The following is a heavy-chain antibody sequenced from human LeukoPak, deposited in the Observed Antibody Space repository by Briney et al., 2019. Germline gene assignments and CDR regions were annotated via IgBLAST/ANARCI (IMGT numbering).Heavy chain of an antibody. V-gene: IGHV3-30*04. CDR1: GFTFNNYA. J-gene: IGHJ4*02. CDR3: ARDPPFTGGWSRNFFDY. CDR2: ISYDGGNI. Sequence: GGSLRLSCAPSGFTFNNYAVHWLRQAPGKGLEGLALISYDGGNINYADSVKGRFTISRDNSANKLYLQMNSLRPEDTAVYYCARDPPFTGGWSRNFFDYWGQGTLVTVSS. D-gene: IGHD6-19*01.